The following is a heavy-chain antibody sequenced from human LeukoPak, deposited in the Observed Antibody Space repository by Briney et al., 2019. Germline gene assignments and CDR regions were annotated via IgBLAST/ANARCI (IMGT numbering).Heavy chain of an antibody. Sequence: SETLSLTCAVSGGSISSTTSYWGWIPQPPGKGLEWIGRIYYSGSTFYNPSLKSRVTISVDTSKNQLSLRLSSVTAADTAVYYCARHGSTDYFDYWGQGTLVTVSS. CDR1: GGSISSTTSY. CDR3: ARHGSTDYFDY. V-gene: IGHV4-39*01. D-gene: IGHD2-2*03. CDR2: IYYSGST. J-gene: IGHJ4*02.